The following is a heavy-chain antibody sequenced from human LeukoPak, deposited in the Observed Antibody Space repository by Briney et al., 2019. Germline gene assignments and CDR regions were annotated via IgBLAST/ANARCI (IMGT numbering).Heavy chain of an antibody. V-gene: IGHV1-69*05. Sequence: GASVKVSCKASGGTFSSYAISWVRQAPGQGLEWMGGIIPIFGTANYAQKFQGRVTITTDESTSTAYMELSSLRSEDTAVYYCARVNTMPRDYWYMDVWGKGTTVTVSS. J-gene: IGHJ6*03. CDR2: IIPIFGTA. D-gene: IGHD2-2*01. CDR3: ARVNTMPRDYWYMDV. CDR1: GGTFSSYA.